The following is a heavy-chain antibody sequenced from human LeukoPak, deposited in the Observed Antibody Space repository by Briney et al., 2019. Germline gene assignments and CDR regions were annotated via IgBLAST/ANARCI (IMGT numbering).Heavy chain of an antibody. Sequence: SETLSLTCAVYDGSFSGYYWSWIRQPPGKGLEWIGEIYHSGRTNSNPSLKSRVTISVDTSKNRFSLKLTSVTAADTAVYYCAGFIWGIGFDPWGQRTLVTVSS. V-gene: IGHV4-34*01. J-gene: IGHJ5*02. D-gene: IGHD3-16*01. CDR3: AGFIWGIGFDP. CDR2: IYHSGRT. CDR1: DGSFSGYY.